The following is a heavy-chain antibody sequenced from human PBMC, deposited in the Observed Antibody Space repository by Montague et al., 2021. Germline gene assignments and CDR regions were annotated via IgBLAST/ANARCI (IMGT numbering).Heavy chain of an antibody. V-gene: IGHV3-74*01. J-gene: IGHJ5*01. CDR2: FTSDGSGT. D-gene: IGHD5-18*01. CDR1: GFSFSSLW. CDR3: VRDRPTAWFDS. Sequence: SLRLSCAASGFSFSSLWMHWVRQAPGKGLVWVSQFTSDGSGTNYADSVKGRFAISRDNAKSTLYLQMNSLRDEDTAVYYCVRDRPTAWFDSWGQGTLVTVSS.